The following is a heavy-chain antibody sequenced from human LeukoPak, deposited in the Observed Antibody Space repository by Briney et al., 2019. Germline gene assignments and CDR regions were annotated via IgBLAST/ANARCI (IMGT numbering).Heavy chain of an antibody. CDR3: ARSGYSGSYFDY. CDR1: GFTFSSYW. V-gene: IGHV3-74*01. D-gene: IGHD1-26*01. CDR2: INSDGSST. J-gene: IGHJ4*02. Sequence: GGSLRLSCAASGFTFSSYWMHWVRHAPGKGLVWVSRINSDGSSTSYADSVKGRFTISRDNAKNTLYLQMNSLRAEDTAVYYCARSGYSGSYFDYWGQGTLVTVSS.